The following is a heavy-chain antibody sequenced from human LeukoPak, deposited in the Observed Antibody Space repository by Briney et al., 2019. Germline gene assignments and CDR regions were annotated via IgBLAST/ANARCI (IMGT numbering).Heavy chain of an antibody. V-gene: IGHV3-30*02. Sequence: GGSLRLSCVASGFSFSNYGMHWVRQAPGKGLEWVTFIRYDSSKKYYADSVKGRFAISRDNSKNTVYLQMNSLGAEDTAVYYCARDYTLTLGTTTYFQHWGQGTLVTVSS. CDR3: ARDYTLTLGTTTYFQH. J-gene: IGHJ1*01. CDR1: GFSFSNYG. D-gene: IGHD1-7*01. CDR2: IRYDSSKK.